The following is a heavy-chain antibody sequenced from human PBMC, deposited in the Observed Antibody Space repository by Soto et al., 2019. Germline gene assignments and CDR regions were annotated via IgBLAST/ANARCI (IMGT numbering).Heavy chain of an antibody. CDR1: GGTFSSYA. D-gene: IGHD4-17*01. Sequence: GASVKVSCKASGGTFSSYAISWVRQAPGQGLEWMGGIIPIFGTANYAQKFQGRVTITADESTSTAYMELSSLRSEDTAVYYCARADYLFPYYYNGMDVWGQGTTVTVSS. CDR2: IIPIFGTA. J-gene: IGHJ6*02. V-gene: IGHV1-69*13. CDR3: ARADYLFPYYYNGMDV.